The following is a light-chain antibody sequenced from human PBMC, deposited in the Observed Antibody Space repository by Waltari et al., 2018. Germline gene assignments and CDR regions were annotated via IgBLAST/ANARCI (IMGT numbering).Light chain of an antibody. CDR1: RSVSSN. CDR3: QQYNNWPPLT. V-gene: IGKV3-15*01. J-gene: IGKJ4*01. CDR2: GAS. Sequence: EIVMTQSPATLSVSPGERATLSCRASRSVSSNLAWYQQKPGQAPRLLIYGASTRATGIPARFSGSGSGTEFTLPISSLQSEDFAVYYCQQYNNWPPLTFGGGTKVEIK.